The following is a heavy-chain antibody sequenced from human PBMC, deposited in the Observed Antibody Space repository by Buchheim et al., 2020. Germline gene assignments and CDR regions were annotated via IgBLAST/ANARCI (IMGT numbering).Heavy chain of an antibody. CDR1: GGSFSGYY. D-gene: IGHD3-10*01. CDR2: INHSGST. CDR3: ASITGITMVRGVIIDGMDV. V-gene: IGHV4-34*01. Sequence: QVQLQQWGAGLLKPSETLSLTCAVYGGSFSGYYWSWIRQPPGKGLEWIGEINHSGSTNYNPSLKSRVTISVDKYKNQFSLKLSSVTAADTAVYYCASITGITMVRGVIIDGMDVWGRGTT. J-gene: IGHJ6*02.